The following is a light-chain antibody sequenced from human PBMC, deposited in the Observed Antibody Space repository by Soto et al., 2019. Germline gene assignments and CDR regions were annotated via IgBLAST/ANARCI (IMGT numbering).Light chain of an antibody. CDR2: DAS. V-gene: IGKV1-5*01. CDR1: QSISTF. Sequence: DIQMTHSPSTLSASALYTVTITFRASQSISTFLAWYQQKPGKAPRLLIFDASSLKTGVPSRFSGSGSGTEFSLTIRSLQPDDFATYYCQKYDSYSWKFGQGTKVDIK. CDR3: QKYDSYSWK. J-gene: IGKJ1*01.